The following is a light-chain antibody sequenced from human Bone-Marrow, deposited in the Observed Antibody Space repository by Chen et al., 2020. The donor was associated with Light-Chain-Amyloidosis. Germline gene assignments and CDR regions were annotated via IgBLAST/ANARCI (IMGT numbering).Light chain of an antibody. J-gene: IGKJ3*01. V-gene: IGKV3-15*01. Sequence: EIVMTQSPVTLSVSPGERATLPCRASQSVNNHLAWYQQKPGQTPRLLIYGASTRAPATPTRISGSGSGTEFTLTISSLKSEDVAVYYCQQYYDWPTFGPGTKVHI. CDR2: GAS. CDR3: QQYYDWPT. CDR1: QSVNNH.